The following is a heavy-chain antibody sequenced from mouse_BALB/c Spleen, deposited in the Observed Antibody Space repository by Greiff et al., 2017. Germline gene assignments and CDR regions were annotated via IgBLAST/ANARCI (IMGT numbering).Heavy chain of an antibody. J-gene: IGHJ3*01. Sequence: EVKLVESGGGLVKPGGSLKLSCAASGFNFSSYTMSWVRQTPEKRLEWVATISSGGGNTYYPDSVKGRFTISRDNAKNNLYLQMSSLRSEDTALYYCARYSYGNYVWFAYWGQGTLVTVSS. CDR3: ARYSYGNYVWFAY. CDR2: ISSGGGNT. V-gene: IGHV5-9*03. D-gene: IGHD2-1*01. CDR1: GFNFSSYT.